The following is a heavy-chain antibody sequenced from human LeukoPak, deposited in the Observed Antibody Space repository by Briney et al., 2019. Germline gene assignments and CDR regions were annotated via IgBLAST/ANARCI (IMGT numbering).Heavy chain of an antibody. Sequence: PSETLSLTCAVSGGSISGYYWSWIRQPPGKGLEWIGYMYYSGSTNYNPSLKSRVTISVDTSKNQFSLKLSSVTAADTAVYYCARRFGPTRGPDYWGQGTLVTVSS. J-gene: IGHJ4*02. V-gene: IGHV4-59*08. CDR1: GGSISGYY. D-gene: IGHD3-3*01. CDR3: ARRFGPTRGPDY. CDR2: MYYSGST.